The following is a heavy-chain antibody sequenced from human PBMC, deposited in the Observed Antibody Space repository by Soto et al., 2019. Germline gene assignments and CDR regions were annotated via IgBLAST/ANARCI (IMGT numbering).Heavy chain of an antibody. V-gene: IGHV4-59*01. CDR1: GGSISSYY. CDR3: ARGGYYDSSGYRDAFDI. Sequence: PSETLSLTCTVSGGSISSYYWSWIRQPPGKGLEWIGYIYYSGSTNYNPSLKSRVTISVDTSKNQFSLKLSSVTAADTAVYYCARGGYYDSSGYRDAFDIWGQGTIVTVSS. CDR2: IYYSGST. J-gene: IGHJ3*02. D-gene: IGHD3-22*01.